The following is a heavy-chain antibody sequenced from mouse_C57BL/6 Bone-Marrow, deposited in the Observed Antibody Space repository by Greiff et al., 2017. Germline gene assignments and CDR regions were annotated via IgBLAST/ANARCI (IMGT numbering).Heavy chain of an antibody. Sequence: EVQLVESGGDLVKPGGSLKLSCAASGFTFSSYGMSWVRQTPDKRLEWVATISSGGSYTYYTDSVKGRFTISRDNAKNTLYLQMSSLKSEDTAMYYCARHVVASMDYWGQGTSVTVSS. V-gene: IGHV5-6*01. CDR2: ISSGGSYT. J-gene: IGHJ4*01. CDR1: GFTFSSYG. CDR3: ARHVVASMDY. D-gene: IGHD1-1*01.